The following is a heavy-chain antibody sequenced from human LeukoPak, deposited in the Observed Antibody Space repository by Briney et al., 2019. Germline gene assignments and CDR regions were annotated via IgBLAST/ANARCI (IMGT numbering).Heavy chain of an antibody. D-gene: IGHD6-19*01. Sequence: SETLSLTCTVSGGSISSYYWSWIRQPPGKGLEWIGNIYDRGSTKYNPSLKSRVTISVDTSKNRFSLKLTSVTAADTAVYSCARGGDYSSGWAFDYWGQGTLVTVSS. CDR3: ARGGDYSSGWAFDY. J-gene: IGHJ4*02. CDR1: GGSISSYY. CDR2: IYDRGST. V-gene: IGHV4-59*12.